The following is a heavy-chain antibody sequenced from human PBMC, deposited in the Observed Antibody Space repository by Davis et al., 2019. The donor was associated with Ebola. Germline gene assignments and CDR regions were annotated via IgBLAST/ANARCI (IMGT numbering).Heavy chain of an antibody. Sequence: GESLKISCAASGFTFSSYGMHWVRQAPGKGLEWVAVIWYDGSNKYYADSVKGRFTISRDNSKNTLYLQMNSLRAEDTAVYYCAREFLLTTKLSYGMDVWGQGTTVTVSS. J-gene: IGHJ6*02. CDR1: GFTFSSYG. D-gene: IGHD1-14*01. V-gene: IGHV3-33*08. CDR3: AREFLLTTKLSYGMDV. CDR2: IWYDGSNK.